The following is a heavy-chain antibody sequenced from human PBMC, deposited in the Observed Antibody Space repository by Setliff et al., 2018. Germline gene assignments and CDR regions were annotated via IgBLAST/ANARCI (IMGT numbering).Heavy chain of an antibody. CDR2: TTPIFTTA. J-gene: IGHJ4*02. V-gene: IGHV1-69*13. Sequence: SVKVSCKTSRGTFSNYAISWVRQAPGQGLEWMGGTTPIFTTANYAQKFQGRVTITADESTSTAYVELSSLKSEDTAVYYCARSPFPVDTVMVTTFDSWGQGTLVTVSS. CDR1: RGTFSNYA. D-gene: IGHD5-18*01. CDR3: ARSPFPVDTVMVTTFDS.